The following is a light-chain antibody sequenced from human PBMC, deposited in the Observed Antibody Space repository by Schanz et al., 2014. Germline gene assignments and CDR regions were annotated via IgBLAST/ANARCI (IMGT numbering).Light chain of an antibody. V-gene: IGLV2-8*01. J-gene: IGLJ2*01. Sequence: QSALTQPPSASGSPGQSVTISCTGTSSDVGDYNYVSWYQQHPGKAPKLMIYEVNNRPSGVPDRFSGSKSGNTASLTISGLQAEDEADYYCCSYAGSSTLVVFGGGTKLTVL. CDR1: SSDVGDYNY. CDR3: CSYAGSSTLVV. CDR2: EVN.